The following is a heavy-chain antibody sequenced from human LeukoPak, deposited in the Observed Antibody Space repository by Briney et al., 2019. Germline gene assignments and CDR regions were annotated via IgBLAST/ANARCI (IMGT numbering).Heavy chain of an antibody. CDR1: GGSISSSSYY. V-gene: IGHV4-39*07. D-gene: IGHD5-24*01. CDR3: ARGLRDGYNYTPFDY. J-gene: IGHJ4*02. CDR2: IYYSGST. Sequence: SEALSLTCTVSGGSISSSSYYWGWIRQPPGKGLEWIGSIYYSGSTYYNPSLKSRVTISVDTSKNQFSLKLSSVTAADTAVYYCARGLRDGYNYTPFDYWGQGTLVTVSS.